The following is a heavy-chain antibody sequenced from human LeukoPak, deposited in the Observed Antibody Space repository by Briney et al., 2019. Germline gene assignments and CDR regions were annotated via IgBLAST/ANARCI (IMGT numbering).Heavy chain of an antibody. V-gene: IGHV3-23*01. J-gene: IGHJ4*02. Sequence: GGSLRLSCEASGFTFSTFAMIWVRQPPGKGLEWVSSIFPSGGEIHYADSVRGRFTISRDNSKSTLSLQMNSLRAEDTAIYYCAKDRCRKGDCYFDYWGQGTLITVSS. CDR2: IFPSGGEI. CDR3: AKDRCRKGDCYFDY. CDR1: GFTFSTFA. D-gene: IGHD2-21*02.